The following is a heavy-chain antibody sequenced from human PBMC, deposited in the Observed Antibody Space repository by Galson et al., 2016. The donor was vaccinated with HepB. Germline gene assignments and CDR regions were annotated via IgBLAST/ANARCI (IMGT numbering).Heavy chain of an antibody. V-gene: IGHV3-48*02. CDR1: GFTFKSYS. CDR2: ISSSSDTI. Sequence: SLRLSCATSGFTFKSYSMNWVRQAPGKGLEWVSYISSSSDTIYYADSVKGRFTISRDNANNLLYLQTNSLRDADTAVYYCARDEWDFAVIGEPYGMDFWGQGTTVTVSS. D-gene: IGHD1-26*01. CDR3: ARDEWDFAVIGEPYGMDF. J-gene: IGHJ6*02.